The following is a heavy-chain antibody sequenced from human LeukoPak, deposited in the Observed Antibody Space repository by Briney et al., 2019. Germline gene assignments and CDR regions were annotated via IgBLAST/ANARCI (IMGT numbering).Heavy chain of an antibody. CDR3: ARHRSSWLIDC. D-gene: IGHD6-6*01. CDR1: GFTFNSYA. V-gene: IGHV3-23*01. J-gene: IGHJ4*02. CDR2: ISDSGGNT. Sequence: HPGGSLRLSCAASGFTFNSYAMSWVRQAPWERLQWVSGISDSGGNTYYADSVRGRFTISRDNSKNTLYLQMNSLRAEDTAVYYCARHRSSWLIDCWGQGTLVTVSS.